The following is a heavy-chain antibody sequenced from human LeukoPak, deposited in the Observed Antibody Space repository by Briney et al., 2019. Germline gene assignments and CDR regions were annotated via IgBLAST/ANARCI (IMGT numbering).Heavy chain of an antibody. J-gene: IGHJ4*02. CDR2: IHYSGST. CDR3: ARSGGFVGLYYFDY. D-gene: IGHD3-16*01. CDR1: GGSISSYY. Sequence: KPSETLSLTCTVSGGSISSYYWSWIRQPPGKGLEWIGYIHYSGSTNYNPSLKSRVTISVDTSKNQFSLKLSSVTAADTAVYYCARSGGFVGLYYFDYWGQGTLVTVSS. V-gene: IGHV4-59*01.